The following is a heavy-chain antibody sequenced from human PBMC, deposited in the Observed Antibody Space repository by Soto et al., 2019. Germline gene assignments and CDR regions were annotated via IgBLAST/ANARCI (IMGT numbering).Heavy chain of an antibody. CDR3: ARDTYYYGLGVN. V-gene: IGHV3-66*01. CDR1: GFTVSSNY. D-gene: IGHD3-10*01. CDR2: IYSGGST. Sequence: EVQLVESGGGLVQPGGSLRLSCAASGFTVSSNYMSWVRQAPGKGLEWVSVIYSGGSTYYADSVKGRFTISRDNSKNTLYRQMNSLRAEDTAVYYCARDTYYYGLGVNWGQGTLVTVSS. J-gene: IGHJ4*02.